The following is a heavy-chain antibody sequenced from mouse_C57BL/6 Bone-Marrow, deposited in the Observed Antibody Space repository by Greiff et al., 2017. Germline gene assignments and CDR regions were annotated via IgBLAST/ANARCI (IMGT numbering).Heavy chain of an antibody. Sequence: VQLQQSGAELVRPRASVKLSCTASGFNIKDDYIHWVKQRPEQGLEWIGWIDPEIGDTEYASKFQGKATITSDTSSNTAYLQLSSLTSEDTAVYYCSSFDGNYFDFWGQGTPLTVAS. J-gene: IGHJ2*01. CDR3: SSFDGNYFDF. D-gene: IGHD2-3*01. CDR2: IDPEIGDT. V-gene: IGHV14-4*01. CDR1: GFNIKDDY.